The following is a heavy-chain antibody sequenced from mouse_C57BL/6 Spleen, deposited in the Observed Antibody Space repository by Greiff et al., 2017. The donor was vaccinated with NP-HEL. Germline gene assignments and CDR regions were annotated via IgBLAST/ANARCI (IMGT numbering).Heavy chain of an antibody. V-gene: IGHV1-80*01. CDR1: GYAFSSYW. D-gene: IGHD2-3*01. CDR2: IYPGDGDT. J-gene: IGHJ4*01. Sequence: QVQLQQSGAELVKPGASVKISCKASGYAFSSYWMNWVKQRPGKGLEWIGQIYPGDGDTNYNGKFKGKATLTADKSSSTAYMQLSSLTSEDSAVYCCARRGYDGYLNYYAMDYWGQGTSVTVSS. CDR3: ARRGYDGYLNYYAMDY.